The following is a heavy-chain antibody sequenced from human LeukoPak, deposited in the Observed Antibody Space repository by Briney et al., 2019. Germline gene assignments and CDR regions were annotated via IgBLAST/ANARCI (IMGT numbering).Heavy chain of an antibody. J-gene: IGHJ5*02. CDR3: ARGRDYYGSGSYYTS. CDR1: GGSVSSGGYS. D-gene: IGHD3-10*01. CDR2: IYHSGST. Sequence: SQTLSLTCAVSGGSVSSGGYSWSWIRQPPGKRLEWIGYIYHSGSTYYNPSLKSRVTISVDRSKNQFSLKLSSVTAADTAVYYCARGRDYYGSGSYYTSWGQGTLVTVSS. V-gene: IGHV4-30-2*01.